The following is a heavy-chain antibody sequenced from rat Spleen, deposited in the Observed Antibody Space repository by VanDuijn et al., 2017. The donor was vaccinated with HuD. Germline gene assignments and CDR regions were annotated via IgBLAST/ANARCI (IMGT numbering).Heavy chain of an antibody. CDR3: ARHGYDGSYYYWDY. CDR2: ISYGDGSGHSST. V-gene: IGHV5-29*01. J-gene: IGHJ2*01. CDR1: GFTFSDYG. Sequence: EVQLVESGGGLVQPGRSLKLSCAASGFTFSDYGMAWVRQAPTKGLEWVATISYGDGSGHSSTYYRDSVKGRFTISRDTAKSTLYLQMDSLRSEDTATYYCARHGYDGSYYYWDYWGQGVMVTVSS. D-gene: IGHD1-12*02.